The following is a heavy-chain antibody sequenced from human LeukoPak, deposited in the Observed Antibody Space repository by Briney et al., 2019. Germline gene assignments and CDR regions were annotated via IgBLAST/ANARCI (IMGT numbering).Heavy chain of an antibody. V-gene: IGHV1-18*01. J-gene: IGHJ4*02. CDR1: GYTFTSYG. CDR2: ISAYNGNT. CDR3: ARVRGGSYELSDY. D-gene: IGHD1-26*01. Sequence: GAAVTVSHKASGYTFTSYGISWVRQAPGQGLEWMGWISAYNGNTNYAQKLQGSVTMTTDTSTSTAYMELRSLRSDDTAVYYCARVRGGSYELSDYWAQGTLVTVSS.